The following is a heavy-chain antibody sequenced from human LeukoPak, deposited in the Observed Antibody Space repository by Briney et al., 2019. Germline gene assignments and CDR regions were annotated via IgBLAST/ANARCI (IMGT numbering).Heavy chain of an antibody. V-gene: IGHV1-8*02. D-gene: IGHD1-14*01. CDR1: GYTFSPYD. CDR3: ARTKPENSEMYN. Sequence: GASVKVSCKASGYTFSPYDINWVRQAAGQGLEWMGWMNPTSGNTGYGQKFQGRLTMTRDTSKSTAYMELTSLTSDDTAVYYCARTKPENSEMYNWGQGTLVTVSS. CDR2: MNPTSGNT. J-gene: IGHJ4*02.